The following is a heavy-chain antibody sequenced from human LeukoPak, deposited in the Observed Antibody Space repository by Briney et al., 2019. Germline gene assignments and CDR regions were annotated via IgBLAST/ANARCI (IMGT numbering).Heavy chain of an antibody. D-gene: IGHD3-10*01. J-gene: IGHJ6*02. CDR3: ASSYYYGSGSYYTPPEIYYYGMDV. CDR2: IIPILGIA. V-gene: IGHV1-69*04. CDR1: GGTFSSYA. Sequence: SVKVSCKASGGTFSSYAISWVRQAPGRGLEWMGRIIPILGIANYAQKFQGRVTITADKSTSTAYMELSSLRSEDTAVYYCASSYYYGSGSYYTPPEIYYYGMDVWGQGTTVTVSS.